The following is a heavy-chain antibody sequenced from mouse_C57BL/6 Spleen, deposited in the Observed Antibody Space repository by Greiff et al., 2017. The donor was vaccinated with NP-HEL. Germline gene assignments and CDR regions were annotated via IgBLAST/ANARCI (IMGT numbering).Heavy chain of an antibody. Sequence: QVQLQQPGTELVKPGASVKLSCKASGYTFTSYWMHWVKQRPGQGLEWIGNINPSNGGTNYNEKFKSKATLTVDKSSSTAYMQRSSLTSEDAAVYYCARWEAIGYYFDYWGQGTTLTVSS. V-gene: IGHV1-53*01. J-gene: IGHJ2*01. CDR2: INPSNGGT. D-gene: IGHD3-2*02. CDR1: GYTFTSYW. CDR3: ARWEAIGYYFDY.